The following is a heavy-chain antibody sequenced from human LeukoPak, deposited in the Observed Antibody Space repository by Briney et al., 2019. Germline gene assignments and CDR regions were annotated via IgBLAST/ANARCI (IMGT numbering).Heavy chain of an antibody. CDR3: ARYITGSHYRGVY. V-gene: IGHV3-48*01. CDR2: ISSSSSTI. D-gene: IGHD1-26*01. J-gene: IGHJ4*02. Sequence: PGRSLRLSCAASGFTINTYNMIWLRQAPGKGLEWLSYISSSSSTILYADSVKGRFTISRDNAKNSVYLQMNSLRAEDTAVYYCARYITGSHYRGVYWGQGTLVTVSS. CDR1: GFTINTYN.